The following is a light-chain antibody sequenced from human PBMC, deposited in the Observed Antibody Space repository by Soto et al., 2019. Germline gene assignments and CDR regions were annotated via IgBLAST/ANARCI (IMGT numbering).Light chain of an antibody. CDR1: QTVRSNF. Sequence: EIVLTQSPGTLSLSPGERATLSCRASQTVRSNFLAWFQQKPGQAPRFVIYGASSRATGIPDRFSGSGSGTDFTLTISRLEPEDFAVYYCQQYGSSPLTFGGGTKVEIK. CDR2: GAS. CDR3: QQYGSSPLT. V-gene: IGKV3-20*01. J-gene: IGKJ4*01.